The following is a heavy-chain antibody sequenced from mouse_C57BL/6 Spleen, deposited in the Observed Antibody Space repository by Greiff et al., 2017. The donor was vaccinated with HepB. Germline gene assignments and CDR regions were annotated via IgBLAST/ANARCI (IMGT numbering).Heavy chain of an antibody. J-gene: IGHJ4*01. CDR3: ARWGTTVVAPHYYAMDY. CDR2: IYPRSGNT. D-gene: IGHD1-1*01. Sequence: QVQLQQSGAELARPGASVKLSCKASGYTFTSYGISWVKQRTGQGLEWIGEIYPRSGNTYYNEKFKGKATLTADKSSSTAYMELRSLTSEDYAVYFCARWGTTVVAPHYYAMDYWGQGTSVTVSS. V-gene: IGHV1-81*01. CDR1: GYTFTSYG.